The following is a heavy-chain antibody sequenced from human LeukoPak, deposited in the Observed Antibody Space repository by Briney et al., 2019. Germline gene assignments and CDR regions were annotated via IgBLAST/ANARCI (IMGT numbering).Heavy chain of an antibody. CDR1: GGSISSGDYY. D-gene: IGHD5-12*01. CDR3: ARGGDIVATIPSDAFDI. J-gene: IGHJ3*02. Sequence: PSQTLSLTCTVSGGSISSGDYYWSWIRQPPGKGLEWIGYIYYSGSTYYNPSLKSRVTISVDTSKNQFSLKLSSVTAADTAVYYCARGGDIVATIPSDAFDIWGQGTMVTVSS. CDR2: IYYSGST. V-gene: IGHV4-30-4*01.